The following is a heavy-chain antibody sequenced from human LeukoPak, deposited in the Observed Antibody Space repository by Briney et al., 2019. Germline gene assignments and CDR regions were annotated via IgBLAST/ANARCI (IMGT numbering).Heavy chain of an antibody. V-gene: IGHV3-30*03. CDR3: ARARVAGGSYFTSDY. J-gene: IGHJ4*02. Sequence: GRSLRLSCAASGFTFSNYGMHWVRQAPGKGLEWVALISYDGSNKYYADSVKGRFTISRDNSKNTLCLQMNSLRAEDTAVYYCARARVAGGSYFTSDYWGQGTLVTVSS. CDR2: ISYDGSNK. CDR1: GFTFSNYG. D-gene: IGHD1-26*01.